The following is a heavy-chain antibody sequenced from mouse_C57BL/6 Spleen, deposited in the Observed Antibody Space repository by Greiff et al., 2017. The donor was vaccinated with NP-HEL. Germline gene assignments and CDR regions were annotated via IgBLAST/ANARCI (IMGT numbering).Heavy chain of an antibody. CDR1: GYSFTGYY. Sequence: VQLKQSGPELVKPGASVKISCKASGYSFTGYYMNWVKQSPEKSLEWIGEINPSTGGTTYNQKFKAKATLTVDKSSSTAYMQLKSLTSEDSAVYYCARTENYYGSSYPFAYWGQGTLVTVSA. CDR3: ARTENYYGSSYPFAY. D-gene: IGHD1-1*01. V-gene: IGHV1-42*01. J-gene: IGHJ3*01. CDR2: INPSTGGT.